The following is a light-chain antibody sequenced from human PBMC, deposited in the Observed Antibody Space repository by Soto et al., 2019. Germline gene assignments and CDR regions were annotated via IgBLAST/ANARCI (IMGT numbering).Light chain of an antibody. Sequence: EFVLTQSPGTLSLSPGERATLSCRASQTVRNNYLAWYQQKPGQAPRLLIYDASNRATGIPARFSGSGSGTDFTLTISSLEPEDFAVYYCQQFDNWPPITFGQGTRLEI. CDR2: DAS. V-gene: IGKV3-20*01. CDR1: QTVRNNY. J-gene: IGKJ5*01. CDR3: QQFDNWPPIT.